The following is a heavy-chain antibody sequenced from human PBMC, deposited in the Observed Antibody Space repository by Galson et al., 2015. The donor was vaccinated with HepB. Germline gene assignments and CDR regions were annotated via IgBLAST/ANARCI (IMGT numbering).Heavy chain of an antibody. CDR2: ISPSGDVT. Sequence: SLRLSCAASGFTFSSHAMSWVRQAPGKGLEWVLAISPSGDVTYNADSVKGRFTISRDNSKNTLDLQMSSLRAEDTALYYCVRRSATSGGWGAFDLWGQGTMVTVSS. D-gene: IGHD3-3*01. V-gene: IGHV3-23*01. CDR1: GFTFSSHA. J-gene: IGHJ3*01. CDR3: VRRSATSGGWGAFDL.